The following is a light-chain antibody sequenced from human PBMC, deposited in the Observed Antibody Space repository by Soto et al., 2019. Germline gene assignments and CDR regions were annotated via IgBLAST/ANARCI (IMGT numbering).Light chain of an antibody. CDR3: QQRSNLPPT. J-gene: IGKJ4*01. CDR1: QSVSSY. V-gene: IGKV3-11*01. CDR2: DAS. Sequence: EIVLTQSPATLSLSPGERATLSCRASQSVSSYLAWYQQKPGQAPRLLISDASHRATGIPARFSGSGSATDFTLTISSLEPEDFAVYYCQQRSNLPPTFGGGTKVEIK.